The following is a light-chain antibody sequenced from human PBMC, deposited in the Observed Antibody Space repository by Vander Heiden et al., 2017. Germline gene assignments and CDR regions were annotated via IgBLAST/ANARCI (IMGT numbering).Light chain of an antibody. CDR1: QSVSSN. V-gene: IGKV3-15*01. CDR2: GAS. CDR3: QQYNNWPPWT. Sequence: EIVMTQSPATLSVSPGERATLSCRASQSVSSNLAWYQQKPGQAPRLLIYGASTRATGIPARFSGSGSGKEFTLTISSLQSEDFAVYYCQQYNNWPPWTFSQGTRVEIK. J-gene: IGKJ1*01.